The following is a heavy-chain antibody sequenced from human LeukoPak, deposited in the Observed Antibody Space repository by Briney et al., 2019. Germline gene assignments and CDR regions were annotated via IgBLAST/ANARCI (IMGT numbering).Heavy chain of an antibody. D-gene: IGHD4-17*01. V-gene: IGHV4-34*01. CDR3: ARGATVSNYYYGMDV. J-gene: IGHJ6*02. CDR2: INHSGST. Sequence: PSENLSLTCAVYGGSFSGYYWSWIRQPPGKGLEWIGEINHSGSTNYNPSLKSRVTISVDTSKNQFSLKLSSVTAADTAVYYCARGATVSNYYYGMDVWGQGTTVTVSS. CDR1: GGSFSGYY.